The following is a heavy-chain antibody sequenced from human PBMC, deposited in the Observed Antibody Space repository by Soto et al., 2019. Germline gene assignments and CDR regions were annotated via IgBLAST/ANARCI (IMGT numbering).Heavy chain of an antibody. V-gene: IGHV3-73*01. CDR1: RLIFGDSA. J-gene: IGHJ3*02. Sequence: GGSLSLSCSASRLIFGDSAIHWVRQASGKGLEWVARIRSRGNNYATAYAASVKGRFTISRDDSKKTAYLQLNSLKTEDTAMYYCTRIFSDALDIWGQGTMVTVSS. CDR2: IRSRGNNYAT. CDR3: TRIFSDALDI.